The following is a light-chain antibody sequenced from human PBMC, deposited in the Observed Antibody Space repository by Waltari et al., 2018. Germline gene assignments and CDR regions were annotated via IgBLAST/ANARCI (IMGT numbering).Light chain of an antibody. CDR3: YSTTDNNLGV. J-gene: IGLJ1*01. V-gene: IGLV3-27*01. CDR2: QDS. CDR1: RLPKTL. Sequence: SSELPQPSSAFVSPGQTARATCSGYRLPKTLSRWFQQKPGQAPVLVLYQDSARPSGIPERFSGSSSGTTVTLTISGAQVEDEADYYCYSTTDNNLGVFGPGTRVTVL.